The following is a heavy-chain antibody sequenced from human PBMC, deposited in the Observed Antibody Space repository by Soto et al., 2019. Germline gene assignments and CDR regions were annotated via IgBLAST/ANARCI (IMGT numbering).Heavy chain of an antibody. V-gene: IGHV3-23*01. CDR2: ITYTGVST. D-gene: IGHD6-13*01. CDR1: EFRFDDYS. CDR3: AKASVWYPYFDS. Sequence: GGSLRLSCAASEFRFDDYSMSWVRQAPGKGLEWVSSITYTGVSTYYVDSVKGRFTISRDNSKDTLYLQMNSLRAEDTAIYYCAKASVWYPYFDSWGQGTLVTVS. J-gene: IGHJ4*02.